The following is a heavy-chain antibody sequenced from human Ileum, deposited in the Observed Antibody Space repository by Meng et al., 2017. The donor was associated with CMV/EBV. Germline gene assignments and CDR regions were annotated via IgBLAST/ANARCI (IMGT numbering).Heavy chain of an antibody. CDR2: ISGYNGNT. CDR3: ARDGPIITFRGVPDDFDY. D-gene: IGHD3-16*01. CDR1: YTFSNDG. Sequence: YTFSNDGISWVRQAPGQGLEWMGWISGYNGNTNYVQKLQDRVTMTTDTSTSTVYMELRSLRSDDTAVYYCARDGPIITFRGVPDDFDYWGQGTLVTVSS. J-gene: IGHJ4*02. V-gene: IGHV1-18*01.